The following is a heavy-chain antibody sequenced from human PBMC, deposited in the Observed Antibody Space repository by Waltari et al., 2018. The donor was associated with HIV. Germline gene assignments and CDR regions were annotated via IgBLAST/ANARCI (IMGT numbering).Heavy chain of an antibody. D-gene: IGHD5-12*01. CDR1: GFSFSNYA. J-gene: IGHJ4*02. CDR2: ISSSGSST. Sequence: EVQLLESGGGLVQPGGSLRLSCAGSGFSFSNYAMTWVRQAPGKGLEWVSAISSSGSSTYYADSVKGRFTISRDNSKNTLYVQMNSLRAEDTAVYYCAKGMGGYARGLDYWGQGTLVTVSS. V-gene: IGHV3-23*01. CDR3: AKGMGGYARGLDY.